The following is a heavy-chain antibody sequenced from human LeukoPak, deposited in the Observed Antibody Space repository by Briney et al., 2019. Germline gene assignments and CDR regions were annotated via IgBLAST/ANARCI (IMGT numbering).Heavy chain of an antibody. CDR2: IYTSGST. V-gene: IGHV4-4*08. J-gene: IGHJ5*02. D-gene: IGHD3-3*01. CDR1: GDSISSYY. CDR3: ARSTYEYNWCGP. Sequence: KPSETLSLTCTVSGDSISSYYWTWLRQPPGKGLEWIGYIYTSGSTNYNPSLKSRVTISVDTSKNQFSLKLSSVTAADTAVYYCARSTYEYNWCGPWGQGTLVTVSS.